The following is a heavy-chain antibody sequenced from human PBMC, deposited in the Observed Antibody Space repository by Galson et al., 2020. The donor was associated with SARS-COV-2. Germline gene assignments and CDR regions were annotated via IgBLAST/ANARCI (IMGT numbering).Heavy chain of an antibody. D-gene: IGHD1-1*01. V-gene: IGHV4-4*02. J-gene: IGHJ6*03. CDR3: ARDLRYWNDDYYYYYMDV. CDR2: IYHSGST. Sequence: SQTLSLTCAVYGGSISSSNWWSWVRQPPGKGLEWIGEIYHSGSTNYNPSLKSRVTISVDKSKNQFSLKLSSVTAADTAVYYCARDLRYWNDDYYYYYMDVWGKGTTVTVSS. CDR1: GGSISSSNW.